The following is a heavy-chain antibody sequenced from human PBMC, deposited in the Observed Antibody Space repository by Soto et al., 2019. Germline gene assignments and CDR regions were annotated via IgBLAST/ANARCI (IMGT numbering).Heavy chain of an antibody. Sequence: QVQLVQSGAEVKKPGSSVKVSCKASGGTFSSYTISWVRQAPGQGLEWMGRIIPILGIANYAQKFQGRVTITADKSTSTAYIELSSLRSEDTAVYYCARHPPDSSGYHGGYYWGQGTLVTVSS. D-gene: IGHD3-22*01. V-gene: IGHV1-69*02. J-gene: IGHJ4*02. CDR3: ARHPPDSSGYHGGYY. CDR2: IIPILGIA. CDR1: GGTFSSYT.